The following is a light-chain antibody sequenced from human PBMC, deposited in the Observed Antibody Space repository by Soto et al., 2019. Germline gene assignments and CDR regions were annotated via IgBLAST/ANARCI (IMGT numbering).Light chain of an antibody. CDR3: LQDHEHLT. CDR2: GAS. V-gene: IGKV3-20*01. CDR1: QSVSSSY. J-gene: IGKJ4*01. Sequence: EIVLTQSPGTLSLSPGERATLSCRASQSVSSSYLAWYQQKPGQAPRLLIYGASSRATGIPDRFSGSGSGTDFTLTISSLQPEDSASDYCLQDHEHLTFGGGTKVDIK.